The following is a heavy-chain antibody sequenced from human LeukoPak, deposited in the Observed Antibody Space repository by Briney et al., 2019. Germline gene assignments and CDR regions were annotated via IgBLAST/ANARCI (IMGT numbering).Heavy chain of an antibody. CDR1: GGSISSYY. V-gene: IGHV4-4*07. J-gene: IGHJ4*02. Sequence: PSETLSLTXTVSGGSISSYYWSWIRQPAEKGLEWIGRIYSTGSTNYNPSLTRRVTMSVDTSKNQSSLRLSSVTDAATAVDYCAKFRWGSYPTFEDYWGQGTLVTVSS. CDR3: AKFRWGSYPTFEDY. D-gene: IGHD3-16*02. CDR2: IYSTGST.